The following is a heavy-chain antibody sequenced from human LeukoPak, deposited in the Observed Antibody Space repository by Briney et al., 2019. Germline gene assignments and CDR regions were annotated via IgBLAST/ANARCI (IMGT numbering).Heavy chain of an antibody. D-gene: IGHD3-10*01. CDR2: INQDGSGK. V-gene: IGHV3-7*01. CDR1: GFNFFSYW. CDR3: ARVEVGY. J-gene: IGHJ4*02. Sequence: GGSLRLSCAGSGFNFFSYWMSWVRQAPGKGLEWVANINQDGSGKYYLDSVKGRFTISRDNAKNSLYLQMNSLRAEDTAVYYCARVEVGYWGQGTLVTVSS.